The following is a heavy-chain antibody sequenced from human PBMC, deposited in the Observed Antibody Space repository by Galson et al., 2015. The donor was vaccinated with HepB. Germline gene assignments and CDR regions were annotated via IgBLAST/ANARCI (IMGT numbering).Heavy chain of an antibody. Sequence: SVKVSCKASGYTFTSYAMHWVRQAPGQRLEWMGWINAGNGNTKYSQKFQGRVTITRDTSASTAYMELSSLRSEDTAVYYCARGSIEVARGVPSDYWGQGTLVTVSS. CDR2: INAGNGNT. D-gene: IGHD6-19*01. V-gene: IGHV1-3*01. CDR3: ARGSIEVARGVPSDY. J-gene: IGHJ4*02. CDR1: GYTFTSYA.